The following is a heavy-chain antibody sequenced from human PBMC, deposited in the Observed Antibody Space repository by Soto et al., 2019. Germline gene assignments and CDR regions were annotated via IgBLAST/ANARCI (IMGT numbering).Heavy chain of an antibody. CDR1: EGTSVNYD. CDR2: IYYSGST. CDR3: ARVGPLAYCSRHSCSAYYLDC. V-gene: IGHV4-59*01. J-gene: IGHJ4*02. Sequence: TVAEGTSVNYDGSWVMQKPRKGLEWFGYIYYSGSTNYNPSLKSRVTISVDTSKTQFSLKLSSVTAADTAVYYCARVGPLAYCSRHSCSAYYLDCWGEGTLVTVSS. D-gene: IGHD2-15*01.